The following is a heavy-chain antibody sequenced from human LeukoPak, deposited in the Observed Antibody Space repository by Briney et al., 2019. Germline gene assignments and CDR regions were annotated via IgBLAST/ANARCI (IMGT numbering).Heavy chain of an antibody. V-gene: IGHV4-59*08. CDR1: GGSISGYY. J-gene: IGHJ4*02. CDR2: IFYSGST. CDR3: ARLGFRTGDNSLVDY. Sequence: KPSETLSLTCTVSGGSISGYYWSWIRQPPGKGLECIGYIFYSGSTNYNPSFKSRVSISLDTSKSQFSLKLTSVTAADTAMYYCARLGFRTGDNSLVDYWGRGTQVTVSS. D-gene: IGHD2-8*02.